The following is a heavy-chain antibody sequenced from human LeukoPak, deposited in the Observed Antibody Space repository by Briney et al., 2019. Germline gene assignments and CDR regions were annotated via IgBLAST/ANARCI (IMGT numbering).Heavy chain of an antibody. CDR1: GGTFSSYA. CDR2: IIPIFGTA. Sequence: GASVKVSCKASGGTFSSYAISWVRQAPGQGLEWMGGIIPIFGTANYAQKFQGRVTMTEDTSTDTAYMELSSLRSEDTAVYYCATPDYYDSSGPFDYWGQGTLVTVSS. J-gene: IGHJ4*02. V-gene: IGHV1-69*06. CDR3: ATPDYYDSSGPFDY. D-gene: IGHD3-22*01.